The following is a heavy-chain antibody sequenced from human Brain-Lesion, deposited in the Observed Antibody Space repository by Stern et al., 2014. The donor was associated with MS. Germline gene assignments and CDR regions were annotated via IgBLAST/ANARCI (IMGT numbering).Heavy chain of an antibody. CDR2: IDRSGSP. D-gene: IGHD3-22*01. CDR3: ARGPYYFDGSGYHY. J-gene: IGHJ4*02. CDR1: GGSFSGYY. V-gene: IGHV4-34*01. Sequence: QVQLQQWGAGLLKPSETLSLTCAVSGGSFSGYYWTWIRQPPEKGLELIGQIDRSGSPKYNPSLKSRVTMAVDTSNTHFSLKLSSVTAADTAVYYCARGPYYFDGSGYHYWGQGTQVTVSS.